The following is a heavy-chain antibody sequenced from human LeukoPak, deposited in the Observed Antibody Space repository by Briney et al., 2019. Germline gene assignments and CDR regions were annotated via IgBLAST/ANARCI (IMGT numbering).Heavy chain of an antibody. D-gene: IGHD6-19*01. CDR2: IYYSGST. CDR1: GGSISSYY. Sequence: SETLSLTCTVSGGSISSYYWSWVRQPPGKGLEWSGYIYYSGSTNYNPSLKSRVTISVEKSKKQFSLKLSSVTAADTAVYYCARGEQWLVPVDYWGQGTLVTVSS. J-gene: IGHJ4*02. CDR3: ARGEQWLVPVDY. V-gene: IGHV4-59*01.